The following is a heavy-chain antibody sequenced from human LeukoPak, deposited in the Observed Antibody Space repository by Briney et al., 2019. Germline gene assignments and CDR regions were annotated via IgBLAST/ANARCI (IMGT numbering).Heavy chain of an antibody. D-gene: IGHD3-22*01. CDR3: ARVYSSLWAPSFDY. CDR2: IKQDGSET. J-gene: IGHJ4*02. CDR1: GFTFSTYG. Sequence: GGSLRLSCAASGFTFSTYGMNWVRQAPGKGLEWVANIKQDGSETYYVGSVKGRFTISRDNAKNSLFLQMNSLRAEDTAVYYCARVYSSLWAPSFDYWGQGALVTVSS. V-gene: IGHV3-7*05.